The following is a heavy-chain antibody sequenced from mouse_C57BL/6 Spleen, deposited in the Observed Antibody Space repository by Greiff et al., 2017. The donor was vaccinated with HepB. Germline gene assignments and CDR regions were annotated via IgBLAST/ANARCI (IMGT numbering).Heavy chain of an antibody. V-gene: IGHV2-9-1*01. CDR2: IWTGGGT. D-gene: IGHD2-3*01. Sequence: VKLLQSGPGLVAPSQSLSITCTVSGFSLTSYAISWVRQPPGKGLEWLGVIWTGGGTNYNSALKYRLSISKDNSKSKVFLKMSRLQTDDTARYYCARSFDGYPLGMDYWGQGTSVTVSS. CDR3: ARSFDGYPLGMDY. J-gene: IGHJ4*01. CDR1: GFSLTSYA.